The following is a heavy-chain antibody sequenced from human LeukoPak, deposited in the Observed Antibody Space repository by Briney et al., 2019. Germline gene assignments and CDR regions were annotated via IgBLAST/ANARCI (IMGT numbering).Heavy chain of an antibody. V-gene: IGHV3-23*01. CDR2: ISGSGGST. D-gene: IGHD3-10*01. CDR3: TRTGEMVYDAFDI. Sequence: GGSLRLSCAASGFTFSSYAMSWVRQAPGKGLEWVSAISGSGGSTYYADSVKGRFTISRDNSKNTLYLQLNSLKPEDTAVYYCTRTGEMVYDAFDIWGQGTLVTVSS. J-gene: IGHJ3*02. CDR1: GFTFSSYA.